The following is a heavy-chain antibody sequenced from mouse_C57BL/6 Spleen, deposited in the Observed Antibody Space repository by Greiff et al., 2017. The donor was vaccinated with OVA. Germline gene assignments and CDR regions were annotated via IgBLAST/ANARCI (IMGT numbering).Heavy chain of an antibody. J-gene: IGHJ1*03. CDR2: INPNNGGT. V-gene: IGHV1-26*01. D-gene: IGHD1-1*01. CDR3: ARYDYYGSSYVNWYFDV. CDR1: GYTFTDYY. Sequence: EVQLQQSGPELVKPGASVKISCKASGYTFTDYYMNWVKQSHGQSLEWIGDINPNNGGTSYNQKFKGKATLTVDKSSSTAYMELRSLTSEDSAVYYGARYDYYGSSYVNWYFDVWGTGTTVTVSS.